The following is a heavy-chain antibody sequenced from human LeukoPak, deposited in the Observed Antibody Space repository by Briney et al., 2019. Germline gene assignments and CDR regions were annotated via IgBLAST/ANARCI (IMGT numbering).Heavy chain of an antibody. V-gene: IGHV3-23*01. D-gene: IGHD2-21*01. CDR1: GFSFSSYV. CDR2: ISDSGVNT. CDR3: AKGGGHSLHYFNY. Sequence: GGSLRLSCAASGFSFSSYVMSWVRQAPGKGPEWVSIISDSGVNTYYADSVKGRFTISRDNSEKTLYLQMNSLRAEDTAVYYCAKGGGHSLHYFNYWGQGTLVTVS. J-gene: IGHJ4*02.